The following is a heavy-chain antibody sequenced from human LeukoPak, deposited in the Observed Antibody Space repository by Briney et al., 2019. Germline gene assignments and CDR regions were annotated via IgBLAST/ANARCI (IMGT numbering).Heavy chain of an antibody. Sequence: PSETLSLTCTVSGGSISSYYWSWVRQPAGKGLEWIGRIYASGNTNYNPSLKGRVTMTVDTSKNQFSLKLSSVTAADTAAYYCARDQWLDRRGAFDIWGQGTMVTVSS. J-gene: IGHJ3*02. CDR2: IYASGNT. CDR3: ARDQWLDRRGAFDI. CDR1: GGSISSYY. V-gene: IGHV4-4*07. D-gene: IGHD6-19*01.